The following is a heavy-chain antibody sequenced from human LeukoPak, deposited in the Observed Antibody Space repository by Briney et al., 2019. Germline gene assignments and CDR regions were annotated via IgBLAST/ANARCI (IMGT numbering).Heavy chain of an antibody. CDR2: ISGSGDNT. D-gene: IGHD3-22*01. Sequence: PGGSLTLSCAASGFTFSSYAMSWVRQALGKGLEWVSGISGSGDNTYYADSVKGRFTISRDNSKNTLYVQVNSLGTEDTAAYYCAKGSYYDSSGSFYFDYWGQGTLVTVSS. V-gene: IGHV3-23*01. CDR1: GFTFSSYA. J-gene: IGHJ4*02. CDR3: AKGSYYDSSGSFYFDY.